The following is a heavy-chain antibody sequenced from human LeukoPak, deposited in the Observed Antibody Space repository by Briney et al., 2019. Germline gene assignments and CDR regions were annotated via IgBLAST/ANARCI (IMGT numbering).Heavy chain of an antibody. V-gene: IGHV6-1*01. J-gene: IGHJ4*02. CDR3: AREGRDGYNPIPRMGY. D-gene: IGHD5-24*01. CDR2: TYYRSKWYN. CDR1: GDSVSSNSAA. Sequence: SQTLSLTCAISGDSVSSNSAAWNWIRPSPSRGLEWLGRTYYRSKWYNDYAVSVKSRITINPDTSKNQFSLQLNSVTPEDTAVYYCAREGRDGYNPIPRMGYWGQGTLVTVSS.